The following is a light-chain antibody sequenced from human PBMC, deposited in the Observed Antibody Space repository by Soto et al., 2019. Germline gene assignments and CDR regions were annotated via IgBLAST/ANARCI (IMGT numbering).Light chain of an antibody. CDR3: QQYGSSLWT. CDR2: GAS. J-gene: IGKJ1*01. Sequence: EIVLTQSPGTLSLSPGERATLSCRASQSVSSSYLAWYQQKPGQAPRLLIYGASSRAAGIPDRFSGSVSGTDFTLTISRAEHEDFAVYYCQQYGSSLWTFGQGPQVDIK. CDR1: QSVSSSY. V-gene: IGKV3-20*01.